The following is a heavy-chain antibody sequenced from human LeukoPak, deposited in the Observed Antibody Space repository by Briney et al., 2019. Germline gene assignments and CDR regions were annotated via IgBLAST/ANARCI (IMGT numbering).Heavy chain of an antibody. CDR3: TRDRLRFDP. J-gene: IGHJ5*02. CDR1: GFTFSSYW. CDR2: IHTDSSSA. V-gene: IGHV3-74*01. Sequence: GSLRLSCAASGFTFSSYWMHWVRQPPGKAPVWVSHIHTDSSSATYADSVQGRFTISRDNAKNTLYLQMNSLRVEDTAVYYCTRDRLRFDPWGQGTLVTVSS.